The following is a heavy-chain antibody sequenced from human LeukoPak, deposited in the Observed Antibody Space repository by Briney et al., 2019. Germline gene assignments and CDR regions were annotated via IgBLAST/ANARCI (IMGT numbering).Heavy chain of an antibody. J-gene: IGHJ3*02. CDR2: IYYSGST. CDR1: GGSISSYY. V-gene: IGHV4-59*01. D-gene: IGHD2-2*01. Sequence: SETLSLTCTVSGGSISSYYWSWIRQPPGKGLEWIGYIYYSGSTNYNPSLKSRVTISVDTSKNQFSLKLSSVTAADTAVYYCARGARPGYRSSTSCYAGDAFDIWGQGTMVTVSS. CDR3: ARGARPGYRSSTSCYAGDAFDI.